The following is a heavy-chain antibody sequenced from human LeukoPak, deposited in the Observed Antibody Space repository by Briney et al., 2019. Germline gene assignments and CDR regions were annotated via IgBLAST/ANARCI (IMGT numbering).Heavy chain of an antibody. CDR1: GGSFSGYY. CDR2: INHSGST. J-gene: IGHJ4*02. V-gene: IGHV4-34*01. Sequence: SETLSLTCAVYGGSFSGYYWSWIRQPPGKGLEWIGEINHSGSTNYNPPLKSRATISVDTSKNQFSLKLSSVTAADTAVYYCARSAYYYDSSGPYRYFDYWGQGTLVTVSS. D-gene: IGHD3-22*01. CDR3: ARSAYYYDSSGPYRYFDY.